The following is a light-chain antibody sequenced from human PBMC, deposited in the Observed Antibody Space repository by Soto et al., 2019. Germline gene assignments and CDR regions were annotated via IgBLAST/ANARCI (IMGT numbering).Light chain of an antibody. CDR1: SRDVGGYNY. Sequence: QSVLTQPASVSGSPGQSITISCTGTSRDVGGYNYVSWFQQHPGKAPKLKIYEVSNRPSGVSNRFSGSKSGYTASLTISELQAEDEADYYCTSFTSSSTWVFGGGTKLTVL. V-gene: IGLV2-14*03. CDR3: TSFTSSSTWV. J-gene: IGLJ3*02. CDR2: EVS.